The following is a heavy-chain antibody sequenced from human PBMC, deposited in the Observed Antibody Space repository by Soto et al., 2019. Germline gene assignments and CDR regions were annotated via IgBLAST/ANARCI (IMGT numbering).Heavy chain of an antibody. V-gene: IGHV1-69*01. D-gene: IGHD3-10*01. CDR3: GTVSMTMARGVQVYYTLDV. CDR2: IIPRFGTP. J-gene: IGHJ6*02. CDR1: RGSFSSSA. Sequence: QVQPVQSGAEVKKPGSSVTVSCKASRGSFSSSAIIWVRQAPGPGLEWMGGIIPRFGTPDYAQKFQGRVTITEDETTTTAFLELSSRTSDDTSVYYCGTVSMTMARGVQVYYTLDVWGHGTTVTVSS.